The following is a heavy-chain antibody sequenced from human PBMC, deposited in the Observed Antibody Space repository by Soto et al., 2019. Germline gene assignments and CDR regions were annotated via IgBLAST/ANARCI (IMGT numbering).Heavy chain of an antibody. CDR3: AKALDYDSSGYYYFDY. CDR2: ISWNSGSI. Sequence: EVPLVESGGGLVQSGRSLRLSCAASGFTFDDYAMHWVRQGPGKGLEWVSSISWNSGSIAYADSVKGRFTISRDNAKNSLFRQMSSLRPEDTALYYCAKALDYDSSGYYYFDYWGQGTLVTVSS. D-gene: IGHD3-22*01. CDR1: GFTFDDYA. V-gene: IGHV3-9*01. J-gene: IGHJ4*02.